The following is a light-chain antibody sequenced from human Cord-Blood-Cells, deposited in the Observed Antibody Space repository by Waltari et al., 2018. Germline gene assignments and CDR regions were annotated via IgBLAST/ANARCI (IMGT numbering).Light chain of an antibody. CDR1: QSVLYTSNNKKY. CDR3: QQYYSTPYT. J-gene: IGKJ2*01. CDR2: WAS. V-gene: IGKV4-1*01. Sequence: IVITQSPASLAVSLGDRASINCKSSQSVLYTSNNKKYLAGYQQKPGQPPKLLIYWASTRESGVPDRFSGSGSGTDFTLTISSLQAEDVAVYYCQQYYSTPYTFGQGTKLEIK.